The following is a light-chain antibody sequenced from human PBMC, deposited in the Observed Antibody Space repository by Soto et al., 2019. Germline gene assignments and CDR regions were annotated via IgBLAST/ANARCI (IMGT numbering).Light chain of an antibody. CDR2: NAS. CDR1: QSINNW. J-gene: IGKJ2*01. V-gene: IGKV1-5*01. Sequence: IQMTQSPSTLSASVGDRITITCRASQSINNWLAWYQQKPGKAPKLLIDNASSLESGVPSRFSGSGSGTEFTLTISSLQPDDFATYYCQQVNSCFGQGTRLEIK. CDR3: QQVNSC.